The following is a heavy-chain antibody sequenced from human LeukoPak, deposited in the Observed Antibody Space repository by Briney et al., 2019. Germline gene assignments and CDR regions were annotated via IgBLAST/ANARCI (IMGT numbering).Heavy chain of an antibody. CDR3: ARDYKYAFDN. J-gene: IGHJ4*02. Sequence: HLWGSLRLSGAASGVTFSDYSVNWVRQAPGKELEWISYIGIDSGNINYADSGKGRFTISGDKAKNSLYLQMNSLRVEDTAVYYCARDYKYAFDNWGQGTLVTVSS. CDR2: IGIDSGNI. CDR1: GVTFSDYS. V-gene: IGHV3-48*01. D-gene: IGHD5-24*01.